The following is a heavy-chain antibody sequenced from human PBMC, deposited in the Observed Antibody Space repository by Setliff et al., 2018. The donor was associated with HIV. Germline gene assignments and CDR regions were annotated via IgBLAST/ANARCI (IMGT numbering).Heavy chain of an antibody. D-gene: IGHD1-7*01. CDR1: SGSISSYY. CDR2: IYTSGST. Sequence: SETLSLTCIVSSGSISSYYWTWIRQPPGKGLEWIGYIYTSGSTNYNPSLKSRVTISVDTSKNQFSLKLSSVTAADTAVYYCARGDGTKYYYYYYMDVWGKGTTVTVSS. V-gene: IGHV4-4*08. CDR3: ARGDGTKYYYYYYMDV. J-gene: IGHJ6*03.